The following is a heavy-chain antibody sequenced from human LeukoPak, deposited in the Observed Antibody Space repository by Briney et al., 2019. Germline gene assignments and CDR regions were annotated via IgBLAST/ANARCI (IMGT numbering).Heavy chain of an antibody. CDR3: ARVQQTLSSYGYWAYPPVLDV. V-gene: IGHV3-7*01. CDR2: IKQDGSEK. D-gene: IGHD5-18*01. J-gene: IGHJ6*02. CDR1: GFTFSSYW. Sequence: GGSLRLSCAASGFTFSSYWMSWVRQALGKGLECVSNIKQDGSEKYYVDSVKGRFTISRDNAKNSLYVKMNSLRAEDTAVYYCARVQQTLSSYGYWAYPPVLDVWGQGTTVTVSS.